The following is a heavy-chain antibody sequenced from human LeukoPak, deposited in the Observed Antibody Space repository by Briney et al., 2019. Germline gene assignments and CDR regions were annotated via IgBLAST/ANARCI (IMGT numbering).Heavy chain of an antibody. CDR1: GLTFSGYW. Sequence: GGSLRLSCAASGLTFSGYWMHWVRQAPGKGLVWVSHIKSDGSYTNYADSVKGRFTISRDNAKNTLYLQMNSLRADDTGMYYCTRDLSVWGQGTTVTVSS. J-gene: IGHJ6*02. CDR2: IKSDGSYT. CDR3: TRDLSV. V-gene: IGHV3-74*01.